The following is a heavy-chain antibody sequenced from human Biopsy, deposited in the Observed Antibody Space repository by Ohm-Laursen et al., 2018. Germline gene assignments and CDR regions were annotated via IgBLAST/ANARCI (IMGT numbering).Heavy chain of an antibody. CDR1: GGTFINYG. V-gene: IGHV1-69*06. CDR2: NIPILGTG. J-gene: IGHJ1*01. Sequence: SSVKVSCKSPGGTFINYGVNWVRQAPGQGLEWLGGNIPILGTGNYAQKFQDRVTVAADTSTSTATMELRSLRSDDTAVYYCATKLAGYFHHWGQGTLVIISS. CDR3: ATKLAGYFHH.